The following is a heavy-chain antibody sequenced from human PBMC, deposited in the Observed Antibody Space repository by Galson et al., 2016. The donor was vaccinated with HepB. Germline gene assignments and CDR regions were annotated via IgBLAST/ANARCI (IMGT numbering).Heavy chain of an antibody. CDR3: ARGGFYMTVAVFYN. V-gene: IGHV6-1*01. Sequence: SVSNRGVSWNWIRQSPSRGLEWLGRTYYRSIWYNDYAVSARGRATINPDTSKNQFSLQLNSVTPEDTAVYFCARGGFYMTVAVFYNWGQGTPVTVSS. J-gene: IGHJ4*02. CDR1: SVSNRGVS. D-gene: IGHD6-19*01. CDR2: TYYRSIWYN.